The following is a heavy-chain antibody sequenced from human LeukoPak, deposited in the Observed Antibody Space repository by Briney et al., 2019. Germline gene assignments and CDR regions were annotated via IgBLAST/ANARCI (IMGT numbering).Heavy chain of an antibody. D-gene: IGHD3-22*01. CDR3: VREVVGYYYDSI. Sequence: PSETLSLTCTVSGASISSGDYYWSWIRQPPGKGLEWIGYIYYSGSTYYNPSLKSRVIISVDTSKNQFSLKLSSVTAADTAVYYCVREVVGYYYDSIWGQGTMVTVSS. J-gene: IGHJ3*02. V-gene: IGHV4-30-4*08. CDR2: IYYSGST. CDR1: GASISSGDYY.